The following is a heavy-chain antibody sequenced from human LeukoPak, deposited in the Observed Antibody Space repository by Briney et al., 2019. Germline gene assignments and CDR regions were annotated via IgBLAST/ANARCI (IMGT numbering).Heavy chain of an antibody. CDR2: IYYSGST. Sequence: PSQTLSLTCAVSGGSISSGGYSWSWIRQPPGKGLEWIGSIYYSGSTYYNPSLKSRVTISVDTSKNQFSLKLSSVTAADTAVYYCARHREGRSGLYVYWGQGTLVTVSS. V-gene: IGHV4-30-2*03. CDR3: ARHREGRSGLYVY. CDR1: GGSISSGGYS. J-gene: IGHJ4*02. D-gene: IGHD3-10*01.